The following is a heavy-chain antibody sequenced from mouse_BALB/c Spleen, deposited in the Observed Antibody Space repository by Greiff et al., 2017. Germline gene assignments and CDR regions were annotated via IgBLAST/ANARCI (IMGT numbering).Heavy chain of an antibody. D-gene: IGHD2-4*01. Sequence: EVQVVESGPSLVKPSQTLSLTCSVTGDSITSGYWNWIRKFPGNKLEYMGYISYSGSTYYNPSLKSRISITRDTSKNQYYLQLNSVTTEDTATYYCARGDYDGVYAMDYWGQGTSVTVSS. CDR3: ARGDYDGVYAMDY. CDR1: GDSITSGY. CDR2: ISYSGST. V-gene: IGHV3-8*02. J-gene: IGHJ4*01.